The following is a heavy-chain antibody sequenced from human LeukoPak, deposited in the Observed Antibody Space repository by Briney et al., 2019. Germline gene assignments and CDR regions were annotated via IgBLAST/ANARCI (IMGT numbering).Heavy chain of an antibody. J-gene: IGHJ4*02. D-gene: IGHD3-10*01. CDR1: GYTFTSYF. CDR3: ARESPGVGAFDY. CDR2: INPSGAST. Sequence: ASVKVSCKTSGYTFTSYFIHWVRQAPGQGLEWRDIINPSGASTSYAQGFQGRVTMTRDMSTSTVYMELSSRRSEDTAVYYWARESPGVGAFDYWGQGTLVTVSS. V-gene: IGHV1-46*01.